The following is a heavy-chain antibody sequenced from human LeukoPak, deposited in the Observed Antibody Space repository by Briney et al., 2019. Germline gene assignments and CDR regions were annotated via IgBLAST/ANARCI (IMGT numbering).Heavy chain of an antibody. CDR1: GFTFSRYP. Sequence: GGSLRLSCAASGFTFSRYPMNWVRQAPGKGLEWVSYISSSSSTIYYADSVKGRFTISRDNARNSLYLQMNSLRAGDTAVYYCARGALWFGELLGAFDIWGQGTMVTVSS. CDR2: ISSSSSTI. CDR3: ARGALWFGELLGAFDI. J-gene: IGHJ3*02. V-gene: IGHV3-48*04. D-gene: IGHD3-10*01.